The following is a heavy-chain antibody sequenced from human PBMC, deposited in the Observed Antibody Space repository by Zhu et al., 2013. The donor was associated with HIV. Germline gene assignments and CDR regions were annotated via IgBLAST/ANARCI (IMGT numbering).Heavy chain of an antibody. V-gene: IGHV1-46*01. J-gene: IGHJ4*02. CDR3: AREGQWLVRGGYYFDV. D-gene: IGHD6-19*01. CDR2: INPSGGST. CDR1: GYTFTNYY. Sequence: QVQLVQSGAEVKKPGASVKVSCKASGYTFTNYYMVWVRQAPGQGLEWMGVINPSGGSTSYEQKFQGRVTMIRDTSTSTVYMELSSLTSEDTAVYYCAREGQWLVRGGYYFDVLGPGNPGHRLL.